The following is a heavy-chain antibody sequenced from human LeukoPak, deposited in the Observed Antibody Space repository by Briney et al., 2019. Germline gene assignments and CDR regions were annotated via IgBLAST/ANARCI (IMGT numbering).Heavy chain of an antibody. V-gene: IGHV1-8*01. Sequence: ASVKVSCKASGYTFSSYDINWVRQATGQGLESIGWMNPNSGDTGYAQKFQDRVTMTRNTSINTAYMELSSLRSEDTGVYYCARGPPGSSSSDYWGQGTLVTVS. D-gene: IGHD6-13*01. CDR2: MNPNSGDT. CDR3: ARGPPGSSSSDY. CDR1: GYTFSSYD. J-gene: IGHJ4*02.